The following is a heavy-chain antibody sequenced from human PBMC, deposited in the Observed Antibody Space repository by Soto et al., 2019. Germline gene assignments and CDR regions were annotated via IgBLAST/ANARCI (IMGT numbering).Heavy chain of an antibody. CDR3: ARDEVTTGWYFDY. CDR2: IWYDGSNK. V-gene: IGHV3-33*01. Sequence: VQLVESGGGVVQPGRSLRLSCAASGFTFSSYGMHWVRQAPGKGLEWVAVIWYDGSNKYYADSVKGRFTISRDNSKNTLYLQMNSLRAEDTAVYYCARDEVTTGWYFDYWGQGTLVTVSS. CDR1: GFTFSSYG. J-gene: IGHJ4*02. D-gene: IGHD4-4*01.